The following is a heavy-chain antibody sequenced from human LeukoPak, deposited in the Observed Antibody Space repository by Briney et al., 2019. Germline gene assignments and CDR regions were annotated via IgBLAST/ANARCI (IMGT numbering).Heavy chain of an antibody. CDR2: IVAILGIA. Sequence: SVRVSSTASVDALSIYTISWGRQAPGQGGGWMGRIVAILGIANYAQKFQGRVTITADKSTSTAYMELRSLRSEDTAVYYCALGLVVAADDAFDIWGQGTMVTVSS. CDR3: ALGLVVAADDAFDI. D-gene: IGHD2-15*01. J-gene: IGHJ3*02. CDR1: VDALSIYT. V-gene: IGHV1-69*02.